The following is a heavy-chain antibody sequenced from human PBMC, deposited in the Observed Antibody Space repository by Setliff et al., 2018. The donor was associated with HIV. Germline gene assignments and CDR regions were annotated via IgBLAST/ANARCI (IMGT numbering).Heavy chain of an antibody. CDR1: GYKFTDYY. J-gene: IGHJ6*03. CDR2: INPNINPLRGGGGT. V-gene: IGHV1-2*06. Sequence: GASVKVSCKASGYKFTDYYIHWVRQAPGQGLEWMGRINPNINPLRGGGGTNFAQKFQGRVTISVDTSKNQFSLKLSSVTAADTAVYYCAREYRNRNYYYYYMDVWGKGTTVTVSS. D-gene: IGHD1-1*01. CDR3: AREYRNRNYYYYYMDV.